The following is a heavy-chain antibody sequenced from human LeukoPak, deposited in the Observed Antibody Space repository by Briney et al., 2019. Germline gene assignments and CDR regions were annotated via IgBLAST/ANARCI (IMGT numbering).Heavy chain of an antibody. CDR2: ISTRGRTI. J-gene: IGHJ4*02. CDR3: ARAVADDVRGYYFDY. CDR1: GFTCSSYE. V-gene: IGHV3-48*03. Sequence: PGGSLRLSCAASGFTCSSYEMSWVRQAPGKELEGVSYISTRGRTIHYADSVRGRFSISRDNAKNSLYLQMNSLRAEDTALYYCARAVADDVRGYYFDYWGQGTLVTVSS.